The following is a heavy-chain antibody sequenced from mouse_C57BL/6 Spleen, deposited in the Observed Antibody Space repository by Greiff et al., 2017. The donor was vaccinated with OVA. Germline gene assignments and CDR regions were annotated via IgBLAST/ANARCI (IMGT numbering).Heavy chain of an antibody. CDR1: GFTFSNYW. Sequence: EVQLQESGGGLVQPGGSMKLSCVASGFTFSNYWMNWVRQSPEKGLEWVAQIRLKSDNYATHYAESVKGRFTISRDDSKSSVYLQMNNLRAEDTGIYYCTVYYGSSYFAYWGQGTLVTVSA. CDR3: TVYYGSSYFAY. CDR2: IRLKSDNYAT. J-gene: IGHJ3*01. V-gene: IGHV6-3*01. D-gene: IGHD1-1*01.